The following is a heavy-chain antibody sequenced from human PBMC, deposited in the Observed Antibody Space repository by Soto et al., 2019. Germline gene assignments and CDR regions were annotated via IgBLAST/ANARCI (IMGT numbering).Heavy chain of an antibody. V-gene: IGHV4-30-2*01. Sequence: TSETLSLTCAVSGGSISSGGYSWSWIRQPPGKGLEWIGYIYHSGSTYYNPSLKSRVTISVDRSKNQFSLKLSSVTAADTAVYYCARAVAGTGYYFDYWGQGTLVTVSS. CDR3: ARAVAGTGYYFDY. CDR2: IYHSGST. J-gene: IGHJ4*02. CDR1: GGSISSGGYS. D-gene: IGHD6-19*01.